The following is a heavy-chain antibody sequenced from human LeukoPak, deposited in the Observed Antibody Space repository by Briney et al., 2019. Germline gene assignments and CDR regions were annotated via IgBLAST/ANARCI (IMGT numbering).Heavy chain of an antibody. CDR2: IYYSGST. CDR1: GGSISSGDYY. V-gene: IGHV4-30-4*01. Sequence: KASETLSLTCTVSGGSISSGDYYWSWIRQPPGKGLEWIGYIYYSGSTYYNPSLKSRVTISIDTSKNQFSLKLSSVTAADTAVYYCARADDYVWGSLSAWGQGTLVTVSS. J-gene: IGHJ5*02. CDR3: ARADDYVWGSLSA. D-gene: IGHD3-16*01.